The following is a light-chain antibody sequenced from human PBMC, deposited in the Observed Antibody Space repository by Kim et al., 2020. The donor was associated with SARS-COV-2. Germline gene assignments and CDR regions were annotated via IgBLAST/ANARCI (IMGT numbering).Light chain of an antibody. CDR1: GGDSSYD. J-gene: IGLJ3*02. CDR3: RTWGTGIHWV. Sequence: VKLSCTLSGGDSSYDIAWHQQQPEKGPRYLMKLNSNGRHSKGDGMPDRFSGSSSGGERYLTISSLQSENEADYYCRTWGTGIHWVFGGGTKLTVL. V-gene: IGLV4-69*01. CDR2: LNSNGRH.